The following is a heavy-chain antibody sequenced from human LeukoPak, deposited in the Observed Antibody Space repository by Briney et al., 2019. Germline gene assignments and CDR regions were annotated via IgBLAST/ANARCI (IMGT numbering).Heavy chain of an antibody. CDR2: INERGDIT. CDR3: ARGDDISPGRVLEY. CDR1: AFTFSKHP. D-gene: IGHD3-9*01. V-gene: IGHV3-23*01. Sequence: PGGSLRLSCVASAFTFSKHPMSWVRQAPGNGLELVSAINERGDITKYADSVMRRFTISRDNSKNTLYLQMNCLRAEDTAVYYCARGDDISPGRVLEYWGRGTLVTVSS. J-gene: IGHJ4*02.